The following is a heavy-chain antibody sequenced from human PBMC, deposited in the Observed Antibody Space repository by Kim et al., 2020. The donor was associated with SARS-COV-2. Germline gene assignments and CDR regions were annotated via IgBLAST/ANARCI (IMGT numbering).Heavy chain of an antibody. Sequence: SETLSLTCTVSGYSISSGYYWGWIRQPPGKGLEWIGSIYHSGSTYYNPSLKSRVTISVDTSKNQFSLKLSSVTAADTAVYYCARDRHVDCSSTSCPRRSSWFDPWGQGTLVTVSS. CDR2: IYHSGST. CDR3: ARDRHVDCSSTSCPRRSSWFDP. D-gene: IGHD2-2*01. V-gene: IGHV4-38-2*02. J-gene: IGHJ5*02. CDR1: GYSISSGYY.